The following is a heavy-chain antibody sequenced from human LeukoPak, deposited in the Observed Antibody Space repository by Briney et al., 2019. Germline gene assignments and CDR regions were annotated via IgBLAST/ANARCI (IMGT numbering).Heavy chain of an antibody. CDR2: IWYDGSNK. V-gene: IGHV3-33*08. Sequence: PGRSLRLSCAASGFILGSYAMHWVRQAPGKGLEWVAVIWYDGSNKYYADSVKGRFTISRDNSKNTLYLQMNSLRAEDTAVYYCARGAAGAFGIWGQGTMVTVSS. CDR1: GFILGSYA. D-gene: IGHD6-13*01. CDR3: ARGAAGAFGI. J-gene: IGHJ3*02.